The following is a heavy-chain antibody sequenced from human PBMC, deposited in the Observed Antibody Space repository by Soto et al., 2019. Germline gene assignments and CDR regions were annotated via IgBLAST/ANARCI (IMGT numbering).Heavy chain of an antibody. CDR2: VHDRATT. D-gene: IGHD2-15*01. J-gene: IGHJ4*02. CDR1: GGSLSTYY. V-gene: IGHV4-59*08. Sequence: QVHLQESGPGLVKPSETLSLTCTVSGGSLSTYYWSWIRQPPGKGLEWIGYVHDRATTRYNPALRSRVTIAADTSKNQFFLSLRSVTAADTAVYFCARIRSIFSGGRNDDWGQGILVTVSA. CDR3: ARIRSIFSGGRNDD.